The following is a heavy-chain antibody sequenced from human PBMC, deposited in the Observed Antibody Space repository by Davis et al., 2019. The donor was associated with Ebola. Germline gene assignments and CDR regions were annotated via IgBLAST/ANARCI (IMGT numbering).Heavy chain of an antibody. CDR2: ISSSSSTI. CDR3: ARDRESYYYDSSGYRTIFYFDY. Sequence: GESLKISCAASGFTFSSYSMNWVRQAPGKGLEWVSYISSSSSTIYYAESVKGRFTISRDNAKTSLYLQMTSPRDEDTAVYYCARDRESYYYDSSGYRTIFYFDYWGQGTLVTVSS. J-gene: IGHJ4*02. D-gene: IGHD3-22*01. V-gene: IGHV3-48*02. CDR1: GFTFSSYS.